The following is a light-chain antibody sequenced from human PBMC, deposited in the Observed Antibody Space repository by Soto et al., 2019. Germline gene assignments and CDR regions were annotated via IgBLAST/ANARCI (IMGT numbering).Light chain of an antibody. CDR3: ATWDDSLDGWV. V-gene: IGLV1-44*01. Sequence: QSVLTQPPSASGSPGQRVIISCSGSSSNIGNNAVNWYQHLPGTSPKLLIYRNSQRPSGVPDRFSGSKSGTSASLAISGLQSEDETDYYCATWDDSLDGWVFGGGTKLTVL. CDR2: RNS. J-gene: IGLJ3*02. CDR1: SSNIGNNA.